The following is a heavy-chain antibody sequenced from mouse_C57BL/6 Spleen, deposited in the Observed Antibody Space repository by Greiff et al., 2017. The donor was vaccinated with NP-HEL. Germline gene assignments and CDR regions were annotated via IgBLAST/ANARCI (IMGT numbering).Heavy chain of an antibody. CDR2: IYPYNGVS. Sequence: EVQLQQSGPELVQPGASVKISCKASGYSFTGYYMHWVKQSHGNILDWIGYIYPYNGVSSYNQKFTGKATLTVDKSSSTAYMELRSLTSEDSAVYYCARELAGPTKGYFDYWGQGTTLTVST. CDR3: ARELAGPTKGYFDY. J-gene: IGHJ2*01. D-gene: IGHD1-1*01. V-gene: IGHV1-31*01. CDR1: GYSFTGYY.